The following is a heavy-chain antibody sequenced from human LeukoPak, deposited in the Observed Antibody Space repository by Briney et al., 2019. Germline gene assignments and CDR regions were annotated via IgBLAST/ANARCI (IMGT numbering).Heavy chain of an antibody. J-gene: IGHJ3*02. CDR2: IYYTGSGNT. Sequence: SQTLSLTCTVSGGSISNGDYFWSWIRQPPGKGLEWIGYIYYTGSGNTYYNPSLKSRVTISLDTSKNQFSLKLSSVTAADTAMYYCARVEYLSYAFDIWGQGTMVTVSS. V-gene: IGHV4-30-4*01. CDR1: GGSISNGDYF. CDR3: ARVEYLSYAFDI. D-gene: IGHD2/OR15-2a*01.